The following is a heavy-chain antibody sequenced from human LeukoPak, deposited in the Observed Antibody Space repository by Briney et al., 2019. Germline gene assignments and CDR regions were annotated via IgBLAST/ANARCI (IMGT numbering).Heavy chain of an antibody. J-gene: IGHJ3*02. CDR1: GDIVSGNIVA. V-gene: IGHV6-1*01. Sequence: SQTLSLTCAVSGDIVSGNIVAWNWIRQSPSRGLEWLGRTYRGSSYYAPSMKSRISISPDTSKNQFSLHLNSVTPEDTAVYFCVRGQYSAFDIWGQGTLVTVSS. CDR3: VRGQYSAFDI. CDR2: TYRGSS. D-gene: IGHD2-21*01.